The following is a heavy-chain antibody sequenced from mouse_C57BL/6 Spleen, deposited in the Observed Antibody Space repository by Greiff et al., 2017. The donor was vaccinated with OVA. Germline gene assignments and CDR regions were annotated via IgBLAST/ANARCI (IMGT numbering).Heavy chain of an antibody. V-gene: IGHV7-1*01. J-gene: IGHJ4*01. D-gene: IGHD2-3*01. CDR3: AKDPSYDPYAMDY. CDR1: GFTFSDFY. Sequence: EVKLVESGGGLVQSGRSLRLSCATSGFTFSDFYMEWVRQAPGKGLEWIAASRNKANDYTTEYSASVKGRFIVSRATSQSILYLQMNTLRARDTAIYYSAKDPSYDPYAMDYWGQGTSLTVSS. CDR2: SRNKANDYTT.